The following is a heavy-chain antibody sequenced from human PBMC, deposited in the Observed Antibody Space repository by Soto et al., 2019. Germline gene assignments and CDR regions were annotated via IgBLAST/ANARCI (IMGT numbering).Heavy chain of an antibody. V-gene: IGHV3-23*01. CDR1: GFICSSYD. CDR2: ILVGGST. D-gene: IGHD2-8*02. CDR3: AKATATGGGAFEI. J-gene: IGHJ3*02. Sequence: GGSLRLSCGVSGFICSSYDMSWVRQAPGKGLEWVSTILVGGSTHYEDSVKGRFTISRDTSKNTVYLQMNSLTTGDTAVYYCAKATATGGGAFEICGQGTMVTVSS.